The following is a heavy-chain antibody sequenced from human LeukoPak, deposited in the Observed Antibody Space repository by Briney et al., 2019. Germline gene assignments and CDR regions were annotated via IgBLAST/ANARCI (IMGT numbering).Heavy chain of an antibody. CDR3: AKDRNWNYGYFDY. CDR1: GFTFGDYA. CDR2: ISGSGGST. Sequence: GGSLRLSCTASGFTFGDYAMSWVRQAPGKGLEWVSAISGSGGSTYYADSVKGRFTISRDNSKNTLYLQMNSLRAEDTAVYYCAKDRNWNYGYFDYWGQGTLVTVSS. D-gene: IGHD1-7*01. J-gene: IGHJ4*02. V-gene: IGHV3-23*01.